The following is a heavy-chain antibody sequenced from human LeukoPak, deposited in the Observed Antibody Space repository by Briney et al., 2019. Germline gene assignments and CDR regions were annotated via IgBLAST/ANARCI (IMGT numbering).Heavy chain of an antibody. D-gene: IGHD3-22*01. Sequence: GGSLRLSCAVSGITLSNYGMSWVRKAPGKGLEWVAGMSGSGGGANYADSVKGRFTVSRDKSKNTLYLQMKSLRAEDTAVYFCAKRGVVIRVILVGFYKEAYYFDSWGQGALVTVSS. CDR1: GITLSNYG. V-gene: IGHV3-23*01. CDR3: AKRGVVIRVILVGFYKEAYYFDS. J-gene: IGHJ4*02. CDR2: MSGSGGGA.